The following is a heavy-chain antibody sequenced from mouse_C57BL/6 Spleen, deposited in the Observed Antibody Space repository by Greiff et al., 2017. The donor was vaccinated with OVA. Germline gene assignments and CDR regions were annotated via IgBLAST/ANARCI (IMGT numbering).Heavy chain of an antibody. CDR3: ARILYYSNWYFDV. J-gene: IGHJ1*03. CDR2: INPNNGGT. CDR1: GYTFTDYY. V-gene: IGHV1-26*01. Sequence: VQLQQSGPELVKPGASVKISCKASGYTFTDYYMNWVKQSHGKSLEWIGDINPNNGGTSYNQKFKGKATLTVDKSSSTAYMELRSLTSEDSAVYDCARILYYSNWYFDVWGTGTTVTGSS. D-gene: IGHD2-5*01.